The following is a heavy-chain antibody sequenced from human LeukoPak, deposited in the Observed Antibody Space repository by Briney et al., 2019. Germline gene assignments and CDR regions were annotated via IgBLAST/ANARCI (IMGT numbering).Heavy chain of an antibody. V-gene: IGHV4-34*01. Sequence: SETLSLTCAVYGGSFSGYYWSWIRQPPGKGLEWIGEINHSGSTNYNPSLKSRVTLSVDTSKNQFSLKLSSVTAADTAVYYCGGRMAGPPPFDLWGQGTLVTVSS. CDR2: INHSGST. D-gene: IGHD5-24*01. CDR3: GGRMAGPPPFDL. CDR1: GGSFSGYY. J-gene: IGHJ4*02.